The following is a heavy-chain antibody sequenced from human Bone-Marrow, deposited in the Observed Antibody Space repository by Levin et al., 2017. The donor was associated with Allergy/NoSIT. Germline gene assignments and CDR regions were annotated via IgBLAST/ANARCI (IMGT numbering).Heavy chain of an antibody. J-gene: IGHJ4*02. CDR1: GFTFSSYS. D-gene: IGHD6-13*01. CDR2: ISSSSSYI. CDR3: ARDQLIAAARIFDY. V-gene: IGHV3-21*01. Sequence: PGGSLRLSCAASGFTFSSYSMNWVRQAPGKGLEWVSSISSSSSYIYYADSVKGRFTISRDNAKNSLYLQMNSLRAEDTAVYYCARDQLIAAARIFDYWGQGTLVTVSS.